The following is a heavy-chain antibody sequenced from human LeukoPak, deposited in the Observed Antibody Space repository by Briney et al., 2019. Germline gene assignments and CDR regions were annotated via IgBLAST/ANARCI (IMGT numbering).Heavy chain of an antibody. CDR2: IYSSGST. Sequence: SETLSLTFPVSGGSISSYYWSWIRQPAGKGLEWIGRIYSSGSTNYNPSLKSRVTMSVDTSKNQFSLKLSSVTAADTAVYYCARAVRIVGATGAFDIWGEGTMDTVSS. CDR3: ARAVRIVGATGAFDI. J-gene: IGHJ3*02. V-gene: IGHV4-4*07. D-gene: IGHD1-26*01. CDR1: GGSISSYY.